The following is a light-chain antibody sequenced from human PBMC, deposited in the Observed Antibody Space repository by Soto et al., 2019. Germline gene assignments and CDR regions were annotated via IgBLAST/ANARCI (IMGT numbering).Light chain of an antibody. CDR2: AAS. CDR3: QKYNSAPRLT. Sequence: DIQMTQSPSSLSASVGDRVTITCRASQGISNYLAWYQQKPGKVPKLLIYAASTLQSGVPSRFSGSGSGTDFTLTISSLQHEDVATSYCQKYNSAPRLTFGGGTKVEIK. CDR1: QGISNY. J-gene: IGKJ4*01. V-gene: IGKV1-27*01.